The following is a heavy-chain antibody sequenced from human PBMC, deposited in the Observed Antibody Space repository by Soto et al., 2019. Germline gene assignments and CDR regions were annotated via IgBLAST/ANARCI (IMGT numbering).Heavy chain of an antibody. CDR3: ARLDHYDSSGYLDY. CDR1: GGSISSYY. J-gene: IGHJ4*02. D-gene: IGHD3-22*01. Sequence: PSETLSLTCTVSGGSISSYYWSWIRQPPGKGLEWIGYIYYSGSTNYNPSLKSRVTISVDTSKNQFSLKLSSVTAADTAVYYCARLDHYDSSGYLDYWGQGTLVTVS. V-gene: IGHV4-59*08. CDR2: IYYSGST.